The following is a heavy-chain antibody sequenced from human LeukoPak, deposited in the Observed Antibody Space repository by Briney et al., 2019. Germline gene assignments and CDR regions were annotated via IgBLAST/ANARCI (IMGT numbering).Heavy chain of an antibody. J-gene: IGHJ4*02. Sequence: PGGSLRLSCAASGFTFSSYAMSWVRQAPGKGLEWVSRIRGSGVDTYYADSVKGRFTISRDNSKNTLYLQMNSLRAEDAAVYYCAKRTGANSGFDSWGQGTLVTVSS. V-gene: IGHV3-23*01. CDR1: GFTFSSYA. CDR3: AKRTGANSGFDS. D-gene: IGHD1-14*01. CDR2: IRGSGVDT.